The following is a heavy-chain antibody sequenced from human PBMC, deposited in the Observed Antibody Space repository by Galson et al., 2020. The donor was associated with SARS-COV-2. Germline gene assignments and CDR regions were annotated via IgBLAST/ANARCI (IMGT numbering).Heavy chain of an antibody. D-gene: IGHD3-10*01. J-gene: IGHJ6*03. Sequence: SQTLSLTCAISGDSVSSNSAAWNWIRQSPSRGLEWLGRTYYRSKWYNDYAVSVKSRITINPDTSKNQFSLQLNSVTPEDTAVYFCARLEGGYVVRGVTMTAGYMGVWGKGTPVTISS. CDR2: TYYRSKWYN. CDR1: GDSVSSNSAA. V-gene: IGHV6-1*01. CDR3: ARLEGGYVVRGVTMTAGYMGV.